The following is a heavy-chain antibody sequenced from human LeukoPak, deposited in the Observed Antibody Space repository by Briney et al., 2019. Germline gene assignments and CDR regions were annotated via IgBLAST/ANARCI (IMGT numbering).Heavy chain of an antibody. CDR3: ARGGPYSLDY. J-gene: IGHJ4*02. V-gene: IGHV4-59*10. CDR2: IYTSGST. Sequence: SETLSLTCAVYGGSFSGYYWSWIRQPAGKGLEWIGRIYTSGSTNYNPSLKSRVTMSVDTSKNQFSLKLSSVTAADTAVYYCARGGPYSLDYWGQGTLVTVSS. CDR1: GGSFSGYY. D-gene: IGHD2-21*01.